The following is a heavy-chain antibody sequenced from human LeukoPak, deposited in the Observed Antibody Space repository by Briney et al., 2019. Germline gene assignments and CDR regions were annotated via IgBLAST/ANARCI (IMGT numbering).Heavy chain of an antibody. CDR3: ARLDVATFPNYYFDY. Sequence: PSETLSLTCTVSGYSISSGYYWGWIRQPPGKGLEWIGSIYHSGSTYYNPSLKSRVTISVDTSKNQFSLQLSSVTAADTAVYYCARLDVATFPNYYFDYWGQGTLVTVSS. V-gene: IGHV4-38-2*02. CDR2: IYHSGST. CDR1: GYSISSGYY. J-gene: IGHJ4*02. D-gene: IGHD2/OR15-2a*01.